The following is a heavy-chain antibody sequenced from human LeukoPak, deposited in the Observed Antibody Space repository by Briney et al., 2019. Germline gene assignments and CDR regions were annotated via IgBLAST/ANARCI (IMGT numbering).Heavy chain of an antibody. CDR1: GYSFATYW. CDR2: IYPGDSDT. CDR3: ARQYHLLPDGMDV. V-gene: IGHV5-51*01. Sequence: GESLKISCKGSGYSFATYWIGWVRQMPGKGLEWMGIIYPGDSDTRYSPSFQGQVTISADKSINTAYLQWSSLKASDTAMYYRARQYHLLPDGMDVWGQGTTVTVSS. J-gene: IGHJ6*02. D-gene: IGHD2-2*01.